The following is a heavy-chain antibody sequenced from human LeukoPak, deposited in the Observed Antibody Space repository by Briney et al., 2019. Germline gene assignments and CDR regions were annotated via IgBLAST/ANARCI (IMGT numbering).Heavy chain of an antibody. D-gene: IGHD4-17*01. J-gene: IGHJ4*02. CDR2: INSDGSST. V-gene: IGHV3-74*01. Sequence: GGSLRLSCAASGFTFSNYWMHWVRQAPGKGLVWVSRINSDGSSTTSADSVKGRFTISRDNAKNTLYLQMNSLRAEDTAVYYRAKGGATVIDYWGQGTQVTVSS. CDR1: GFTFSNYW. CDR3: AKGGATVIDY.